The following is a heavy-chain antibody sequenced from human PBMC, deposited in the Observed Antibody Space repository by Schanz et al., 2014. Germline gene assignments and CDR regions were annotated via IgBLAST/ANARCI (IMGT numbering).Heavy chain of an antibody. V-gene: IGHV3-11*05. CDR3: ARFLAKYQYYGVDV. Sequence: QVHLVESGGDLVKPGGSLRLSCAASGFTFSDYYMVWIRQAPGKGLEWVSHISGSSIHKNYADSVKGRFSISRDNGETSVYLQINSLRVEDTAVYYCARFLAKYQYYGVDVWGQGTTVSVSS. J-gene: IGHJ6*02. CDR1: GFTFSDYY. CDR2: ISGSSIHK. D-gene: IGHD3-3*01.